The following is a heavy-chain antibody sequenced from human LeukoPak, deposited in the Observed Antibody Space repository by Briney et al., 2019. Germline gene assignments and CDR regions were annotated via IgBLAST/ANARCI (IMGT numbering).Heavy chain of an antibody. CDR2: IYYSGST. CDR3: ARPYGYSYGFDY. V-gene: IGHV4-39*01. J-gene: IGHJ4*02. Sequence: SETLSLTCTVSGGSISSSSYYWGWIRQPPGKGLEWIGSIYYSGSTYYNPSLKSRVTISVDTSKNQFSLKLSSVTAAGTAVYYCARPYGYSYGFDYWGQGTLVTVSS. CDR1: GGSISSSSYY. D-gene: IGHD5-18*01.